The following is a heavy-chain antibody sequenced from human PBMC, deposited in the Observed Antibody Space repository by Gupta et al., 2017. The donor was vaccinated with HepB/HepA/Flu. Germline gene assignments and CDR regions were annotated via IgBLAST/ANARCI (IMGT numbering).Heavy chain of an antibody. CDR1: GFSLTTYGVR. V-gene: IGHV2-5*02. CDR2: ISWGEDK. J-gene: IGHJ5*02. Sequence: QITLKESGPTLVKPTQTLTLTCTFSGFSLTTYGVRVGWIRQPPGKALEWLAIISWGEDKRYTPSLENRLTISRDTSRNQVVLTMTNMDPVDTGTYFCAHRRAFSETYYDWFDPWGQGILVTVSS. D-gene: IGHD3-3*02. CDR3: AHRRAFSETYYDWFDP.